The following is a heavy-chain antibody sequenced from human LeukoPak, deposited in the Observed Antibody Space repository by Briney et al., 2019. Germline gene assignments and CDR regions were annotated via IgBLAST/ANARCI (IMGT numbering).Heavy chain of an antibody. D-gene: IGHD6-13*01. CDR3: ARDKSVAAAGTGSLFDC. Sequence: QPGRSLRLSCAAAEFTISSYWMSLVRQAPGKGLGWVANIKQDGSESYYVDSVKGRFTISRDNAKNSLYLQMNSLRVEDTAVYYCARDKSVAAAGTGSLFDCWGQGTLVTVSS. V-gene: IGHV3-7*01. CDR1: EFTISSYW. CDR2: IKQDGSES. J-gene: IGHJ4*02.